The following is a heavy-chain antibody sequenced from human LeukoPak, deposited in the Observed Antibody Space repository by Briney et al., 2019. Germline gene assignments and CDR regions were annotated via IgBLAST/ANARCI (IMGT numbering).Heavy chain of an antibody. CDR3: AREGTRPPVPDY. J-gene: IGHJ4*02. CDR1: GFSFSTFW. V-gene: IGHV3-7*03. Sequence: GGSLRLSCVGSGFSFSTFWMSWVRQAPGKGLEWVANIKQDGSVKYYVDSVKGRYTISRDNAKNSLYLQMNSLRVEDTAVYYCAREGTRPPVPDYWGQGTLVTVSS. D-gene: IGHD3-10*01. CDR2: IKQDGSVK.